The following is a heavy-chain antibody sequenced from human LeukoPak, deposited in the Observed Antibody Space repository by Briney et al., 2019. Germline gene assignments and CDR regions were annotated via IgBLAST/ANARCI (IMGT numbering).Heavy chain of an antibody. D-gene: IGHD2-21*01. J-gene: IGHJ4*02. CDR2: IRYDGSNK. CDR3: AKLVGAYCGGDCYV. CDR1: GFTFSSYG. V-gene: IGHV3-30*02. Sequence: GGSLRLSCAASGFTFSSYGMHLVRQAPGKGLEWVAFIRYDGSNKYYADSVKGRFTISRDNSKNTLYLQMNSLRAEDTAVYYCAKLVGAYCGGDCYVWGQGTLVTVSS.